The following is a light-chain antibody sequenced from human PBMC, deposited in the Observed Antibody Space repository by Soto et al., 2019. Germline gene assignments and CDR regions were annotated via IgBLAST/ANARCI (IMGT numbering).Light chain of an antibody. CDR1: QSVTSN. V-gene: IGKV3-15*01. CDR3: QQANSFPLFT. Sequence: EIVMTQSPATLSVSPGERATLSCRASQSVTSNLAWYQQKPGRAPRLLIYGASTRATGIPARFSGSGSGTEFTLTISNLQSEDFATYYCQQANSFPLFTFGPGTKVDIK. J-gene: IGKJ3*01. CDR2: GAS.